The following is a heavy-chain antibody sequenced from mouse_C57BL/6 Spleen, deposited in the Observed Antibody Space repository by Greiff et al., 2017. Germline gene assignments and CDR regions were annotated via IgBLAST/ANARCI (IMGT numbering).Heavy chain of an antibody. Sequence: QVQLQQPGAELVMPGASVKLSCKASGYTFTSYWMHWVKQRPGQGLEWIGEIDPSDSYTNYNQKFKGKSTLTVDKSSSTAYMQLSSLTSEDSAVYYCASRYYGSSHYYAMDDWGQGTSVTVSS. J-gene: IGHJ4*01. CDR3: ASRYYGSSHYYAMDD. CDR1: GYTFTSYW. D-gene: IGHD1-1*01. CDR2: IDPSDSYT. V-gene: IGHV1-69*01.